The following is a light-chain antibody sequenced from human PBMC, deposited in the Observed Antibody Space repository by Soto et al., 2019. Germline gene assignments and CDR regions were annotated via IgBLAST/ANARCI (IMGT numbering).Light chain of an antibody. CDR2: GAS. Sequence: SQSVSSNLAWYQQKPGQAPRLLIYGASTRATGIPARFSGSGSGTEFTLTISSLQSEDFAVYYCQQYNNWLPVTFGQGTRLEIK. V-gene: IGKV3-15*01. CDR1: QSVSSN. J-gene: IGKJ5*01. CDR3: QQYNNWLPVT.